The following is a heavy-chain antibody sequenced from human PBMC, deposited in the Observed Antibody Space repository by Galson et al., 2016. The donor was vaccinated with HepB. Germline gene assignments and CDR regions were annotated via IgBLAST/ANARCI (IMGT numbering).Heavy chain of an antibody. J-gene: IGHJ6*02. CDR3: ARPQVAMVTGYYYGMDV. Sequence: SLRLSCAAFGFTFSSYGMHWVRQAPGKGLEWVAFIWYDGSNKYYADSVKGRFTISRDTSKNTLNLQVNSLRAEDTAVYYCARPQVAMVTGYYYGMDVWGQGTTVTVSS. V-gene: IGHV3-33*01. CDR2: IWYDGSNK. CDR1: GFTFSSYG. D-gene: IGHD5-18*01.